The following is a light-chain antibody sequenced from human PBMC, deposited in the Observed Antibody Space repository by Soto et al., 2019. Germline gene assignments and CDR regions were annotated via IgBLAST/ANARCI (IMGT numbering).Light chain of an antibody. J-gene: IGKJ1*01. CDR2: GTS. CDR3: QQYVSWT. CDR1: QTIGINH. V-gene: IGKV3-20*01. Sequence: EIVLTQSPGTLSVSPGERATLSCRASQTIGINHLAWYQQKPGQAPSLLIYGTSSRATGIPDRFSGSGSGTDFTLTITRLEPEDSAIYYCQQYVSWTFGQGTKVEIK.